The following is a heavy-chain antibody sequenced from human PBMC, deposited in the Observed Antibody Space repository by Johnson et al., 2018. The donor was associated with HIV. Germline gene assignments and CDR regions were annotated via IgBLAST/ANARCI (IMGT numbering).Heavy chain of an antibody. V-gene: IGHV3-30*14. D-gene: IGHD4-17*01. Sequence: QVQLVESGGGVVQPGRSLRLSCAASGFTFSSYAMHWVRQAPGKGLEWVAIISYDGSNKHYADSVKGRFTISRDNSKNTLYLQMGSLRAEDMAVYYCARGNGDYSDAFDIWGQGTMVTVSS. J-gene: IGHJ3*02. CDR2: ISYDGSNK. CDR1: GFTFSSYA. CDR3: ARGNGDYSDAFDI.